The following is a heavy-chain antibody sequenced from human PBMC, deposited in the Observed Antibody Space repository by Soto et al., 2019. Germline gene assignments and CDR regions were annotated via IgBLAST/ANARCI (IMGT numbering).Heavy chain of an antibody. Sequence: EVQLVESGGALVQPGGTLRLSCAASGFTVSDNYMTWVRQAPGKGLEWVSVIYSSGSTYSADSVKGRFTISRDNSNNTLYLQMNSLRAEDTAVYYCARGSLAGSRIVGYYFEYWGQGTLVTVSS. J-gene: IGHJ4*02. D-gene: IGHD3-3*02. V-gene: IGHV3-66*01. CDR3: ARGSLAGSRIVGYYFEY. CDR1: GFTVSDNY. CDR2: IYSSGST.